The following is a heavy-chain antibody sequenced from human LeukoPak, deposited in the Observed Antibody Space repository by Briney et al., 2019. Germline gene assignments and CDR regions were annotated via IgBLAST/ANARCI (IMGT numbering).Heavy chain of an antibody. CDR2: ISDSGDST. V-gene: IGHV3-23*01. Sequence: GGSLRLSCAASGFTFSSIPMSWVRQAPGKGLEWVSAISDSGDSTYYADSVKGRFTISRDNSRNTLYLQMNSLRAEDTAVYYCGPPSHFDSWGQGTLVTVSS. CDR1: GFTFSSIP. J-gene: IGHJ4*02. CDR3: GPPSHFDS.